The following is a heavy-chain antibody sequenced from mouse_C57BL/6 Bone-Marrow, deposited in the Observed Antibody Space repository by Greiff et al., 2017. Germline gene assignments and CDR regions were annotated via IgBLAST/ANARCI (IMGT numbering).Heavy chain of an antibody. CDR2: IWSGGST. D-gene: IGHD3-3*01. Sequence: QVQLKESGPGLVQPSQSLSITCTVSGFSLTSYGVHWVRQSPGKGLEWLGVIWSGGSTDYNAAFISRLSISKDNSKCQVFFKMNSLQADDTAIDYCARKGRFAYWGQGTLVTVSA. V-gene: IGHV2-2*01. CDR3: ARKGRFAY. J-gene: IGHJ3*01. CDR1: GFSLTSYG.